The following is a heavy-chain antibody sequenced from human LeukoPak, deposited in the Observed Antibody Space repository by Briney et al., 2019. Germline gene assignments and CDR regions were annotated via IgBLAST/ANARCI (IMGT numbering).Heavy chain of an antibody. J-gene: IGHJ4*02. V-gene: IGHV3-33*06. Sequence: GGSLRLSCVASGFTFSRYGMHWVRQAPGKGLEWVAVIWDDGGQKYYADSVTGRFTISRDNSKNTLYLQMNSLRAEDTAVYYCAKSGYNYGKFDCWGQGTLVTVPS. D-gene: IGHD5-18*01. CDR1: GFTFSRYG. CDR3: AKSGYNYGKFDC. CDR2: IWDDGGQK.